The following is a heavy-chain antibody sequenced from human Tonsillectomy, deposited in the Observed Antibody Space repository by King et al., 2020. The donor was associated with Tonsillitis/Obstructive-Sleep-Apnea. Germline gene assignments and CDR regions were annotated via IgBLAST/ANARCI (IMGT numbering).Heavy chain of an antibody. D-gene: IGHD5-12*01. CDR1: GLTFSTYA. V-gene: IGHV3-30*04. Sequence: VQLVESGGGVVQPGRSLRLSCAASGLTFSTYAMHWVRQAPGKGLEWVAVISHDGSNKYYADSVKGRFTISRDDSKNPLYLQMDSLRTEDTAAYYCASSVVATTGDACMDVWGKGTTVTVSS. CDR3: ASSVVATTGDACMDV. J-gene: IGHJ6*03. CDR2: ISHDGSNK.